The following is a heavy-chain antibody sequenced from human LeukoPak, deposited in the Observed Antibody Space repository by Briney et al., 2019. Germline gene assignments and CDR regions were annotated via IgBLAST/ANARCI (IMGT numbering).Heavy chain of an antibody. Sequence: GASVKVSCKASGYTFAGYYMHWVRQAPGQGLEWMGWINPNSGTTNSAQKFQGRVTMTRDTSISTAYMERSRLRSDDTAVYYCALATLSGDVFDYWGQGTLVTVSS. CDR2: INPNSGTT. CDR1: GYTFAGYY. V-gene: IGHV1-2*02. J-gene: IGHJ4*02. D-gene: IGHD3-10*01. CDR3: ALATLSGDVFDY.